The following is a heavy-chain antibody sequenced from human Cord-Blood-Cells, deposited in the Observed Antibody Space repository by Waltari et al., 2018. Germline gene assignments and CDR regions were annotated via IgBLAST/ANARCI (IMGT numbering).Heavy chain of an antibody. CDR3: ARGRAYNWNYRPFDI. D-gene: IGHD1-7*01. Sequence: QVQLQQWGAGLLKPSETLSLTCAVYGGSFSGYYWSWIRQPPGKGLEWIGEINHSGRTNYNPSLKSRVTISVDTSKNQFSLKLGSVTAADTAVYYCARGRAYNWNYRPFDIWGQGTMVTVSS. J-gene: IGHJ3*02. CDR2: INHSGRT. V-gene: IGHV4-34*01. CDR1: GGSFSGYY.